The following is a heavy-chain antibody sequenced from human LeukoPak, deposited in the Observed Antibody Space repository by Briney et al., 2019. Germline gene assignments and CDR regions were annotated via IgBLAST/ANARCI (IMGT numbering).Heavy chain of an antibody. CDR2: IKQDESEK. J-gene: IGHJ3*02. CDR3: ARDCSGGSCYGKWAFDI. CDR1: GFLFSNFW. Sequence: GGSLRLSCAASGFLFSNFWMGWVRQAPGKGLEWVANIKQDESEKYYVDSVKGRFTISRDNAKNSLYLQMNSLRAEDTAVYYCARDCSGGSCYGKWAFDIWGQGTMVTVSS. D-gene: IGHD2-15*01. V-gene: IGHV3-7*01.